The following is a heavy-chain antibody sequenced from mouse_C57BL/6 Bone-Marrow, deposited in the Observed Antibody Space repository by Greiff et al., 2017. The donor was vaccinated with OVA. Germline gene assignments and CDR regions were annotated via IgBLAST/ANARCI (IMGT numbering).Heavy chain of an antibody. J-gene: IGHJ1*03. V-gene: IGHV1-64*01. D-gene: IGHD2-3*01. Sequence: QVQLQQPGAELVKPGASVKLSCKASGYTFTSYWMHWVKQRPGQGLEWIGMIHTNSGSTNYNEKFKSKATLTVDKSSSTAYMQLSSLTSEDSAVYYCANRGWLLRNWYFDVWGTGTTVTVSS. CDR1: GYTFTSYW. CDR3: ANRGWLLRNWYFDV. CDR2: IHTNSGST.